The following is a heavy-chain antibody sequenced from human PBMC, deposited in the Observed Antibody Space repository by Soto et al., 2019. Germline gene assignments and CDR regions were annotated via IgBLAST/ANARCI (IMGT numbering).Heavy chain of an antibody. D-gene: IGHD2-15*01. CDR3: ATSLIVVVVAATPGEYFQH. V-gene: IGHV3-30-3*01. J-gene: IGHJ1*01. CDR1: GFTFSSYA. Sequence: QVQLVESGGGVVQPGRSLRLSCAASGFTFSSYAMHWVRQAPGKGLEWVAVISYDGSNKYYADSVKGRFTISRDNYKIKLYLQMNSLRAEDTAVYYCATSLIVVVVAATPGEYFQHWGQGTLVTVSS. CDR2: ISYDGSNK.